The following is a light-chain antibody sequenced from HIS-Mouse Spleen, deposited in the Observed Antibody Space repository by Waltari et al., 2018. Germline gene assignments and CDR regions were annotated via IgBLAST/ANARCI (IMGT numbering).Light chain of an antibody. CDR3: AAWDDSLSGPV. Sequence: QSVLTQPPSASVTPGQRVTIPCSRSSSNIGSNYVYWYQQLPGTAPKLLIYRNNQRPSGVPDRFSGSKSGTSASLAISGLRSEDEADYYCAAWDDSLSGPVFGGGTKLTVL. V-gene: IGLV1-47*01. J-gene: IGLJ3*02. CDR2: RNN. CDR1: SSNIGSNY.